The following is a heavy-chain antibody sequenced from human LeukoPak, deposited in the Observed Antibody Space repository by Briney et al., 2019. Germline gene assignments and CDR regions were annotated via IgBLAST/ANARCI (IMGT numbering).Heavy chain of an antibody. CDR1: GFTFSDYY. D-gene: IGHD4-11*01. CDR3: AREGIDYTNYYNYFYMDV. V-gene: IGHV3-11*01. CDR2: ISSSGSTI. Sequence: GGSLRLSCAASGFTFSDYYMSWIRQAPGKGLEWVSYISSSGSTIYYADSVKGRFTISRDNAKNSLYLQMNSLRAEDTAVYYCAREGIDYTNYYNYFYMDVWGKGTTVTVSS. J-gene: IGHJ6*03.